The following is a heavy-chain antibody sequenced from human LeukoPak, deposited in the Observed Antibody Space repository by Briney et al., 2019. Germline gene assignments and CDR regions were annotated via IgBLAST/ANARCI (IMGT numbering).Heavy chain of an antibody. CDR2: IYYSGST. D-gene: IGHD6-6*01. J-gene: IGHJ6*03. CDR3: AREDGAARFMDV. CDR1: GGSIGSITYY. Sequence: SETLSLTCSASGGSIGSITYYWAWIRQPPGKGLEWIGYIYYSGSTNYNPSLKSRVTISVDTSKNQFSLKLSSVTAADTAVYYCAREDGAARFMDVWGKGTTVTVSS. V-gene: IGHV4-61*01.